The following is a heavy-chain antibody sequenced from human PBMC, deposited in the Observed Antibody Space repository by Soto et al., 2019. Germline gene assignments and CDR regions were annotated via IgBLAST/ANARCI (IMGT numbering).Heavy chain of an antibody. CDR3: ARHGGDLFDY. CDR1: GGSISSYY. J-gene: IGHJ4*02. Sequence: QVQLQESGPGLVKPSETLSLTCTVSGGSISSYYWSWIRQPPGKGLEWIGYIYYSGSTNYNPSLKSRVTISVDTSKNQFSLKLSSVTAADTAVYYCARHGGDLFDYWGQGTLVTVSS. CDR2: IYYSGST. V-gene: IGHV4-59*01. D-gene: IGHD3-16*01.